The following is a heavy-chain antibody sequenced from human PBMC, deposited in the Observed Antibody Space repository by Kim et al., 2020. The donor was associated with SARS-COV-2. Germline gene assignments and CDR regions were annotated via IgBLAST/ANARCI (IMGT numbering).Heavy chain of an antibody. V-gene: IGHV3-7*01. CDR1: GFTFSSYW. CDR2: IKQDGSEK. J-gene: IGHJ4*02. D-gene: IGHD3-10*01. Sequence: GGSLRLSCAASGFTFSSYWMSWVRQAPGKGLEWVANIKQDGSEKYYVDSVKGRFTISRDNAKNSLYLQMNSLRAEDTAVYYCAAFGELSLGIYDYWGQGTLVTVSS. CDR3: AAFGELSLGIYDY.